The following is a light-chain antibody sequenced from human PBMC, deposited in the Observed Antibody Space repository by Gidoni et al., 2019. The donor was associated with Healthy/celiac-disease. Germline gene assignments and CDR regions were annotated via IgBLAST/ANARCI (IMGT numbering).Light chain of an antibody. CDR1: QSISSY. Sequence: DIQMTQSTSSLSASVGDRVTITCRASQSISSYLNWYQHKPGKAPKLLIYAASSLQSGVPSRFSGSGSGTDFTLTISSLQPEDFATYYWQKSYSTPQTFGQGTKVEIK. CDR2: AAS. V-gene: IGKV1-39*01. J-gene: IGKJ1*01. CDR3: QKSYSTPQT.